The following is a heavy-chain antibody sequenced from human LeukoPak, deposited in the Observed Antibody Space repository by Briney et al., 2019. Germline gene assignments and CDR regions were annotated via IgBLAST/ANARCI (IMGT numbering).Heavy chain of an antibody. D-gene: IGHD5-12*01. CDR3: ANRHAAYSGYDQEPYGDYYFDY. CDR1: GGTFSSYA. J-gene: IGHJ4*02. CDR2: IIPIFGTA. Sequence: SVKVSCKASGGTFSSYAISWVRQAPGQGLEWMGGIIPIFGTANYAQKFQGRVTITADESTSTAYMELSSLRAEDTAVYYCANRHAAYSGYDQEPYGDYYFDYWGQGTLVTVSS. V-gene: IGHV1-69*01.